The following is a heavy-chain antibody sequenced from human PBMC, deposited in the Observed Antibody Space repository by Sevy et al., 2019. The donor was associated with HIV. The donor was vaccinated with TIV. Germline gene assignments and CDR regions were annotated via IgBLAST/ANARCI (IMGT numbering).Heavy chain of an antibody. Sequence: GGSLRLSCVAPGFNFSNYAMQWVRQAPAKGLEWVAVVSYDGSNIYYADSVKGRFTISRDNSKNTLYLQMNSLRAEDTAVYYCARDRDGYQQGVFDYWGQGTLVTVSS. J-gene: IGHJ4*02. D-gene: IGHD2-21*01. CDR3: ARDRDGYQQGVFDY. CDR2: VSYDGSNI. V-gene: IGHV3-30-3*01. CDR1: GFNFSNYA.